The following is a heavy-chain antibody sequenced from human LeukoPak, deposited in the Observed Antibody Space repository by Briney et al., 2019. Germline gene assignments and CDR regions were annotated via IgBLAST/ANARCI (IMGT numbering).Heavy chain of an antibody. CDR1: GYTFTSYY. V-gene: IGHV1-46*01. J-gene: IGHJ4*02. CDR2: INPSGGST. Sequence: ASVKVSCKASGYTFTSYYMHWVRQAPGQGLEWMGLINPSGGSTSYAQKFQGRVTMTRDTSTSTVYMELSSLRSEDTAVYYCARDPAAAADNWEYYFDYWGQGTLVTVSS. D-gene: IGHD6-13*01. CDR3: ARDPAAAADNWEYYFDY.